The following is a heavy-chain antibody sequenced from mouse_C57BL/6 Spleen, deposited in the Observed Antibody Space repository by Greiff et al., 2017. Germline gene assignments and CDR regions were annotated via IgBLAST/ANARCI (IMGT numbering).Heavy chain of an antibody. Sequence: QVQLQQSGAELVKPGASVKISCKASGYAFSSYWMNWVKQRPGKGLEWIGQIYPGDGDTNYNGKFKGKATLAADKSSSTAYMQLSSLTSEDSAVYVCSYDGYYPYAMDYWGQGTSVTVSS. CDR1: GYAFSSYW. V-gene: IGHV1-80*01. CDR3: SYDGYYPYAMDY. CDR2: IYPGDGDT. D-gene: IGHD2-3*01. J-gene: IGHJ4*01.